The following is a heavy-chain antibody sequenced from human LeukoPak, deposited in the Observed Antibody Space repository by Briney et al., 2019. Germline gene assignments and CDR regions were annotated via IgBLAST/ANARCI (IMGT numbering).Heavy chain of an antibody. V-gene: IGHV3-48*03. CDR1: GFTFSSYE. CDR2: ISSSGSTI. J-gene: IGHJ4*02. CDR3: ASVHTAAMAREPPGY. D-gene: IGHD3-10*01. Sequence: GVLRLSCAASGFTFSSYEMNWVRQAPGKGLEWVSYISSSGSTIYYADSVKGRFTISRDNAKNSLYLQMNSLRAEDTAVYYCASVHTAAMAREPPGYWGQGTLVTVSS.